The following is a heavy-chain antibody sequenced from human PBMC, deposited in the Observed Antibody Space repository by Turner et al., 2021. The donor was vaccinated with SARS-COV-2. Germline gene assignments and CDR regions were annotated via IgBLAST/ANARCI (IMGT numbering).Heavy chain of an antibody. V-gene: IGHV3-9*01. CDR3: AKDRATGYYYYGMDV. D-gene: IGHD5-12*01. CDR2: ISWNSGSI. CDR1: GFTFDDYA. J-gene: IGHJ6*02. Sequence: EVQLVESGGGLVQPGRSLRLSCAASGFTFDDYAMHWVRQDPGKGLEWVSGISWNSGSIGYAESVKGRFTISRNNAKNPLYLQMNSLRAEDTSLYYCAKDRATGYYYYGMDVWGQGTTVTVSS.